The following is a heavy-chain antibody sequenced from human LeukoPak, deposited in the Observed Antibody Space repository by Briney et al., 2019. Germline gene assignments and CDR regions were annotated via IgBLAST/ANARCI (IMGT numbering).Heavy chain of an antibody. J-gene: IGHJ4*02. CDR3: ARGFRSVTTWGYFDY. CDR2: IYSGGGT. D-gene: IGHD4-17*01. V-gene: IGHV3-66*01. Sequence: GGSLRLSCAASGFTVSTNYMSWVRQAPGKGLEWVSLIYSGGGTYYADSVKGRFTISRDNSRNTLSLQMNSLRVDDTAVYYCARGFRSVTTWGYFDYWGQGALVTVPS. CDR1: GFTVSTNY.